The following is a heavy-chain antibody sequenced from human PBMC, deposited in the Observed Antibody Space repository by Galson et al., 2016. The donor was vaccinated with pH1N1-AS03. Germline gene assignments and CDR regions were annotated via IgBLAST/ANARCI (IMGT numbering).Heavy chain of an antibody. CDR1: GYTFTSYN. V-gene: IGHV1-46*01. CDR3: ARSGVGALSGDFDY. Sequence: SVKVTCKASGYTFTSYNMHWVRQAPGQRLEWMGIVRPSGGGTIYAPNVQDRVSLTRDTSTSTFYMELSSLRSDDTGVYFCARSGVGALSGDFDYRGQGTLVTVSS. J-gene: IGHJ4*02. D-gene: IGHD3-3*01. CDR2: VRPSGGGT.